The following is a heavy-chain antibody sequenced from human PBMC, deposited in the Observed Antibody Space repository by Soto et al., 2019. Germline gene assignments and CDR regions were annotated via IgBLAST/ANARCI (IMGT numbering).Heavy chain of an antibody. CDR3: TTDGGVSAYPLCWA. J-gene: IGHJ5*02. D-gene: IGHD2-21*01. CDR1: GFTFGNAW. Sequence: GGSLRLSCAASGFTFGNAWMGWVRQAPGKGPEWVARLKSKSDGGTSDYAAPVKGRFSISRDESKTTLYLQMNSLKTEDTAVYHCTTDGGVSAYPLCWAWGKGTLVTVAS. V-gene: IGHV3-15*01. CDR2: LKSKSDGGTS.